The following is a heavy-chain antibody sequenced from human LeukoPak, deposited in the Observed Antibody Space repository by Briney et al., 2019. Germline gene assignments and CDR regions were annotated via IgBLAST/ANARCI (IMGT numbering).Heavy chain of an antibody. Sequence: TGGTLRLSCAASGFTFSSYSMNWVRQAPGKGLEWVSSISSSSSYIYYADSVKGRFTISRDNAKNSLHLQMNSLRAEDTAVYYCASPLYSSSSVWGQGTLVTVSS. CDR2: ISSSSSYI. CDR1: GFTFSSYS. V-gene: IGHV3-21*01. D-gene: IGHD6-6*01. J-gene: IGHJ4*02. CDR3: ASPLYSSSSV.